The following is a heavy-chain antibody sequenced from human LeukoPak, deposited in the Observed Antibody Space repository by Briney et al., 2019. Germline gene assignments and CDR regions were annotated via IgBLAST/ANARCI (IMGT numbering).Heavy chain of an antibody. D-gene: IGHD5-24*01. V-gene: IGHV3-74*01. CDR1: GFTFSSYW. Sequence: GGSLRLSCAASGFTFSSYWMHWVRQAPGKGLVWVSRINSDGSSTSYADSVKGRFTISRDNAKNTLYLQMNSLRAEDTAVYYCAKGGGDGYNPLCFDYWGQGTLVTVSS. J-gene: IGHJ4*02. CDR2: INSDGSST. CDR3: AKGGGDGYNPLCFDY.